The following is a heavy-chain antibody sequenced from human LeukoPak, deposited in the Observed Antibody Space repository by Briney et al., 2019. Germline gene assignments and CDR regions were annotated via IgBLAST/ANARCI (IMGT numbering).Heavy chain of an antibody. J-gene: IGHJ3*02. CDR3: AREYYYDSSGYSDAFDI. V-gene: IGHV1-18*04. D-gene: IGHD3-22*01. CDR2: ISAYNGNT. CDR1: GYTFTGYY. Sequence: ASVKVSCKASGYTFTGYYMHWVRQAPGQGLEWMGWISAYNGNTNYAQKLQGRVTMTTDTSTSTAYMELRSLRSDDTAVYYCAREYYYDSSGYSDAFDIWGQGTMVTVSS.